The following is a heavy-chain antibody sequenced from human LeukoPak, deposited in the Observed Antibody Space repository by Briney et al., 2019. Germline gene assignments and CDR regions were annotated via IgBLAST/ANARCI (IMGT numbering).Heavy chain of an antibody. Sequence: ASVKVSCKASGYTFTTYSLAWVRQAPGQSLEWMGWISVNNGGTNYAQSFQDRVTFTRDTSTNTAYLELRSLRSDDTAIIYCATATQPRGYFLHWGQGTLVTVSS. V-gene: IGHV1-18*01. D-gene: IGHD2-2*01. CDR2: ISVNNGGT. CDR3: ATATQPRGYFLH. J-gene: IGHJ1*01. CDR1: GYTFTTYS.